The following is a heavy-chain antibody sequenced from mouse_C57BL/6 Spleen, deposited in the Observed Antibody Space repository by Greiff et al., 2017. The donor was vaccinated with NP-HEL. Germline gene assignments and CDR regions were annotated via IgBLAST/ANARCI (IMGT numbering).Heavy chain of an antibody. CDR2: IHPNSGST. CDR1: GYTFTSYW. Sequence: QVQLQQPGAELVKPGASVKLSCKASGYTFTSYWMHWVKQRPGQGLEWIGMIHPNSGSTNYNEKFKSKATLTVDKSSSTAYMQLSSLTSEDSAVYYCARYITTVVEGFDYWGQGTTLTVSS. J-gene: IGHJ2*01. D-gene: IGHD1-1*01. V-gene: IGHV1-64*01. CDR3: ARYITTVVEGFDY.